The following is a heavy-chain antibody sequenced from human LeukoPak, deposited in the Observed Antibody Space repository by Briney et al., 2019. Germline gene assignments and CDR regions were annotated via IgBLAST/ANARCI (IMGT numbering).Heavy chain of an antibody. CDR3: TRGAEVSGYPVFQH. Sequence: TGGSLRLSCTASGFTFSDYYMNWVCQAPGKGLEWISYIRNSGSATYYADSVEGRFTISRDNAKNSLYPQMNSLRPEDTAMYYCTRGAEVSGYPVFQHWGQGALVTVSS. V-gene: IGHV3-11*01. D-gene: IGHD3-22*01. CDR2: IRNSGSAT. CDR1: GFTFSDYY. J-gene: IGHJ4*02.